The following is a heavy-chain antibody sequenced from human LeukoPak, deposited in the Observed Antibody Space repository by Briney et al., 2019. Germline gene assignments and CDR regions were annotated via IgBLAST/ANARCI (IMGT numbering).Heavy chain of an antibody. D-gene: IGHD3-3*01. CDR2: VSSDGSDQ. CDR3: ARDAGTIFDVINYRFDY. V-gene: IGHV3-30*04. Sequence: PGGSLRLSCAASGFSFSGYTMHWVRQAPGQGLEWVAIVSSDGSDQRYVDSVKGRFTISRDNSRNTLFLQMNSPRPADTAVYFCARDAGTIFDVINYRFDYWGHGTLVAVSS. CDR1: GFSFSGYT. J-gene: IGHJ4*01.